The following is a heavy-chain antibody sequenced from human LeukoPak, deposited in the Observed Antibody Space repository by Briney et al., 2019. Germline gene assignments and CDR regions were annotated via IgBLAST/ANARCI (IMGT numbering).Heavy chain of an antibody. D-gene: IGHD3-22*01. CDR2: ISGSGGST. CDR1: GFTFSSYA. Sequence: GGSLRLSCAASGFTFSSYAMSWVRQAPGKGLEWVSAISGSGGSTYYADSVKGRFTISRDNSKNTLYLQMNSLRAEDTAVYYCAKEAYYYDSSGYYYEYYFDYWGQGTLVTVSS. CDR3: AKEAYYYDSSGYYYEYYFDY. J-gene: IGHJ4*02. V-gene: IGHV3-23*01.